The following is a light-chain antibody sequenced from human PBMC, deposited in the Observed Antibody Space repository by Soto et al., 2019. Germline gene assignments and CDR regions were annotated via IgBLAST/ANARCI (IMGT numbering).Light chain of an antibody. J-gene: IGKJ5*01. CDR2: GAS. Sequence: EIVLTQSPGTLSLSPGERATLSCRASQSVSSSYLAWYQQKPGQAPRLLISGASSRATGIPDRFSGSGSATDFTLTISRLEPEDFALYYCQHYGRSPITFGQGTRLEI. CDR3: QHYGRSPIT. CDR1: QSVSSSY. V-gene: IGKV3-20*01.